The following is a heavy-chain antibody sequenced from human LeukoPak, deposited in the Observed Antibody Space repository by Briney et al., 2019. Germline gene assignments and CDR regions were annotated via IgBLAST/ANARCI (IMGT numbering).Heavy chain of an antibody. V-gene: IGHV4-34*01. Sequence: SETLSLTCAVYGGSFSGFYCSWIRQPPAAWTGEINHSGTTNYNPSLKSRVTISVDTSKNQFSLKLSSVTAADTAVYYCASWRNYVSGSYNSYVYWAQGTPVTISS. CDR3: ASWRNYVSGSYNSYVY. CDR2: INHSGTT. J-gene: IGHJ4*02. CDR1: GGSFSGFY. D-gene: IGHD3-10*01.